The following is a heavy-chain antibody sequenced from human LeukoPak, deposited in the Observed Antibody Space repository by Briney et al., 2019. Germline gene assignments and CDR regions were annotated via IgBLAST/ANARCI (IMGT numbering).Heavy chain of an antibody. V-gene: IGHV1-69*05. CDR2: IIPIFGTA. D-gene: IGHD3-22*01. Sequence: SVKVSCKASGGTFSSYAISWVRQAPGQGLEWMGRIIPIFGTANYAQKFQGRVTITTDESTSTAYMELRSLRSEDTAVYYCARGPMIVVVRFDYWGQGTLVTVSS. J-gene: IGHJ4*02. CDR1: GGTFSSYA. CDR3: ARGPMIVVVRFDY.